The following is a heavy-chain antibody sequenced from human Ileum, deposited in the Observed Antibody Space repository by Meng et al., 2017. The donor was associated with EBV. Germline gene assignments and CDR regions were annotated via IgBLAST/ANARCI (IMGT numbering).Heavy chain of an antibody. J-gene: IGHJ4*02. D-gene: IGHD3-16*01. CDR3: AWGGRWYRFDY. CDR2: IIPLFGTA. Sequence: QRVPSGQEVKKPGSSVKVSCKASGGTFSSYAISWGRQAPGQGLEWMGGIIPLFGTANYAQKFQGRVTITADESTSTAYMELSSLRSEDTAVYYCAWGGRWYRFDYWGQGTLVTVFS. V-gene: IGHV1-69*12. CDR1: GGTFSSYA.